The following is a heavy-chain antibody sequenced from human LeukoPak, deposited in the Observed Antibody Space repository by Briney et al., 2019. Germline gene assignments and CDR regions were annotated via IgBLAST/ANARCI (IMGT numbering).Heavy chain of an antibody. CDR2: IYYSGST. D-gene: IGHD2-2*02. V-gene: IGHV4-39*01. Sequence: SETLSLTCTVSGGSISSSSYYWGWIRQPPGKGLEWIGSIYYSGSTYYNPSLKSRVTISVDTSKNQFSLKLSSVTAAGTAVYYCARQYTGIDYWGQGTLVTVSS. CDR3: ARQYTGIDY. J-gene: IGHJ4*02. CDR1: GGSISSSSYY.